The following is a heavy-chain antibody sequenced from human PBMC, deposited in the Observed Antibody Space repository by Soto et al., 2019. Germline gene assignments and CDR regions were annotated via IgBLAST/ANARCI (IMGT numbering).Heavy chain of an antibody. V-gene: IGHV1-24*01. CDR3: ATDSTWAVRGFNAFDI. CDR1: GYTLTELS. CDR2: FDPEDGET. Sequence: ASVKVSCKVSGYTLTELSMHWVRQAPGKGLEWMGGFDPEDGETIYAQKFQGRVTMTEDTSTDTAYMELSSLRSEDTAVYYCATDSTWAVRGFNAFDIWGQGTMVTVSS. D-gene: IGHD3-10*01. J-gene: IGHJ3*02.